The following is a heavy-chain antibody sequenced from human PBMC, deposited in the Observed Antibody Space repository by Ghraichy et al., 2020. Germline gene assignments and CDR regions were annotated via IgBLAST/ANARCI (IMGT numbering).Heavy chain of an antibody. CDR1: GFTFTSSA. Sequence: SVKVSCKASGFTFTSSAVQWVRQARGQRLEWIGWIVVGSGNTNYAQKFQERVTITRDLSTSTAYMELSSLRSEDTAVYYCAAERSFLCYYYGLDVWGQGTTVTVSS. D-gene: IGHD1-26*01. CDR2: IVVGSGNT. CDR3: AAERSFLCYYYGLDV. V-gene: IGHV1-58*01. J-gene: IGHJ6*02.